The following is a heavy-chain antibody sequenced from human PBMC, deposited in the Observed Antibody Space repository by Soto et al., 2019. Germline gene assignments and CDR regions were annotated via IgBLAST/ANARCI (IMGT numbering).Heavy chain of an antibody. CDR1: GGSISSSSYY. Sequence: SETLSLTCTVSGGSISSSSYYWGWIRQPPGKGLEWIGSIYYSGSTYYNQSLKSRVTISVDTSKNQFSLKLSSVTAADTAVYYCARQDDYYGYFDYWGQGTLVTVSS. V-gene: IGHV4-39*01. CDR2: IYYSGST. J-gene: IGHJ4*02. CDR3: ARQDDYYGYFDY. D-gene: IGHD3-10*01.